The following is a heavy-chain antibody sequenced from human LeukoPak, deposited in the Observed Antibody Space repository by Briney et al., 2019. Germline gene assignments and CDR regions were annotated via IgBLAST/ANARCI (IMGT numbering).Heavy chain of an antibody. Sequence: SETLSLTCTVSGGSISSSSYYWGWIRQPPGKGLEWIGSIYYSGSTYYNPSLKSRVTISVDTPKNQFSLKLSSVTAADTAVYYCARQRYSGSYFVDYWGQGTLVTVSS. CDR1: GGSISSSSYY. J-gene: IGHJ4*02. D-gene: IGHD1-26*01. V-gene: IGHV4-39*01. CDR3: ARQRYSGSYFVDY. CDR2: IYYSGST.